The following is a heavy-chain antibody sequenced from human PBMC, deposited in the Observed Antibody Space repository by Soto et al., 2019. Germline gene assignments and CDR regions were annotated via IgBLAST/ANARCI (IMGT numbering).Heavy chain of an antibody. Sequence: QVQLVQSGAEVKKPGASVKVSCKASGHTLINYYMHWVRQAPGQGLDWLGKIDPSGNGTSYAERFQGRIPLTSDTSTNTVYVELSSLRSEDTAIYYCATNYYESSAYLYWGQGTLVTVSS. CDR2: IDPSGNGT. CDR1: GHTLINYY. J-gene: IGHJ4*02. CDR3: ATNYYESSAYLY. V-gene: IGHV1-46*01. D-gene: IGHD3-22*01.